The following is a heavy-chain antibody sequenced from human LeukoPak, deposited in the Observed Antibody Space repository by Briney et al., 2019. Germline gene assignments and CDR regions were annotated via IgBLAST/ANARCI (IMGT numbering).Heavy chain of an antibody. Sequence: YPGGSLRLSCAASGFTVSSNYMSWVRRAPGKGLGWVSVIYSGGSTYYADSVKGRFTISRDNSKNTLYLQMNSLRAEDTAVYYCAREGPYYYDSSGSAFDIWGQGTMVTVSS. CDR3: AREGPYYYDSSGSAFDI. J-gene: IGHJ3*02. CDR2: IYSGGST. CDR1: GFTVSSNY. V-gene: IGHV3-66*01. D-gene: IGHD3-22*01.